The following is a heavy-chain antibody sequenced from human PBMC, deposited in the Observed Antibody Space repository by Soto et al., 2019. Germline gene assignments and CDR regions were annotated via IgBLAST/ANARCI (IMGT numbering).Heavy chain of an antibody. CDR2: ISFDGSKK. J-gene: IGHJ5*02. Sequence: QVHLVESGGGVVQPGRFLRLSCVASGFNFNNYDIHWVRQAPGKGLEWVAVISFDGSKKYYADSVKGRFTISRDNSKNTLYLQMNGLRAEDTAMYHCAREVVPAATNWFDPWGQGTLVTVSS. D-gene: IGHD2-2*01. CDR3: AREVVPAATNWFDP. V-gene: IGHV3-30*03. CDR1: GFNFNNYD.